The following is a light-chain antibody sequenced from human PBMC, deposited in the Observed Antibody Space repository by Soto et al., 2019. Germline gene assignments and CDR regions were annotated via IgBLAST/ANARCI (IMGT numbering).Light chain of an antibody. Sequence: EIVMTQSPATLSVSPGEIATLSFSTSQSIGSNLAWYQHKPGQAPRLLISGASRRATGIPDRFSGAGSGTDFTLTISRLEPEDFALYYCQQHDILPITFGQGTRLEIK. V-gene: IGKV3-20*01. CDR1: QSIGSN. CDR3: QQHDILPIT. J-gene: IGKJ5*01. CDR2: GAS.